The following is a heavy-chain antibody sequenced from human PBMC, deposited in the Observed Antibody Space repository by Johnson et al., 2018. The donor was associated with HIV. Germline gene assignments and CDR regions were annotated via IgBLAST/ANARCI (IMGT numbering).Heavy chain of an antibody. CDR2: MKSKNEGGTT. CDR1: GFTFSNAW. J-gene: IGHJ3*02. Sequence: VQLVESGGGLVKPGGSLRLSCAASGFTFSNAWMSWVRQAPGKGLEWVGRMKSKNEGGTTDYAAPVKGRFTISRNDSKTTLYLRMNSLNTEDTGKYYCATARNRLWSSSGWTGFWAFDIWGQGTTVTVSS. V-gene: IGHV3-15*01. CDR3: ATARNRLWSSSGWTGFWAFDI. D-gene: IGHD6-19*01.